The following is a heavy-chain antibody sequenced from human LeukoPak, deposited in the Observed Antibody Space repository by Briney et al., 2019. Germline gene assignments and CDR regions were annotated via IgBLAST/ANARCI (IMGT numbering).Heavy chain of an antibody. V-gene: IGHV3-66*01. CDR1: GFTFNDYG. Sequence: GGSLRLSCAASGFTFNDYGMTWVRQAPGKGLVWVSVIYTSGNTYYADSVKGRFTISRDISKNTLYLQMNSLRAGDTAVYYCARGGSGWYLYDNWGQGTLVTVSS. CDR2: IYTSGNT. D-gene: IGHD6-19*01. J-gene: IGHJ4*02. CDR3: ARGGSGWYLYDN.